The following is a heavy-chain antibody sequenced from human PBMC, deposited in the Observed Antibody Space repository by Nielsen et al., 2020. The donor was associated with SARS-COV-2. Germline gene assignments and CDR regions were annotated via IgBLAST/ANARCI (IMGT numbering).Heavy chain of an antibody. CDR1: GFIFSDYK. Sequence: GESLKISCAASGFIFSDYKMNWVRQAPGKGLEWVSCISGSSRYTYYADSVKGRFTISRDNSKNTLFLQMNSLRAEDTAVYYCAKQYSDNYYDAFDIWGQGTMVTVSS. D-gene: IGHD5-12*01. J-gene: IGHJ3*02. V-gene: IGHV3-23*01. CDR2: ISGSSRYT. CDR3: AKQYSDNYYDAFDI.